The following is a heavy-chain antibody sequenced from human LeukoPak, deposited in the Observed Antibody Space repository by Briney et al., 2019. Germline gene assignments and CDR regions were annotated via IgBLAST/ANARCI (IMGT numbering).Heavy chain of an antibody. Sequence: ASVKVSCKASGYTFTGYYMHWVRQAPGQGLEWMGWINPNSGGTNYAQKFQGRVTMTRDTSISTAYMELSRLRSDDTAVYYCARVVGPSVGSGGNKVIYYYYGMDVWGQGTTVTVSS. CDR3: ARVVGPSVGSGGNKVIYYYYGMDV. V-gene: IGHV1-2*02. CDR2: INPNSGGT. CDR1: GYTFTGYY. D-gene: IGHD4-23*01. J-gene: IGHJ6*02.